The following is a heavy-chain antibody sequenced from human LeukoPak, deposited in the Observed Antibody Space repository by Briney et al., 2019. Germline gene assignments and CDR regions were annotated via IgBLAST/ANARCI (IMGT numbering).Heavy chain of an antibody. J-gene: IGHJ6*03. Sequence: SETLSLTCSVSGGSISSYFWSWIRQPPGKGPEWIANIYTSGSTNYNPSLKSRVTIAADTSKNQFSLKPSSVTAADTAVYFCARHFTLYSGYDLRGYYYVDVWGKGTTVTVSS. D-gene: IGHD5-12*01. CDR3: ARHFTLYSGYDLRGYYYVDV. V-gene: IGHV4-4*09. CDR1: GGSISSYF. CDR2: IYTSGST.